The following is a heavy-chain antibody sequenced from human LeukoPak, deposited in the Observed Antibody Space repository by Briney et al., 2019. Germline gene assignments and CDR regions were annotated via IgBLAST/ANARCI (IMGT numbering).Heavy chain of an antibody. J-gene: IGHJ3*02. CDR3: ARVYGSGYDFRGAFDI. Sequence: SETLSLTCAVYGGSFSGYYWSWIRQPPGKGLEWIGYIYYSGSTNYNPSLKSRVTISVDTSKNQFSLKLSSVTAADTAVYYCARVYGSGYDFRGAFDIWGQGTMVTVSS. CDR2: IYYSGST. V-gene: IGHV4-59*01. CDR1: GGSFSGYY. D-gene: IGHD5-12*01.